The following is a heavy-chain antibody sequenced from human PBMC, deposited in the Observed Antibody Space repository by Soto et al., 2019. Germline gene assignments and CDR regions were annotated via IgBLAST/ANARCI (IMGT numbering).Heavy chain of an antibody. CDR2: ISSSGRTI. CDR3: ARGGSYRSSDNWFDP. V-gene: IGHV3-48*03. J-gene: IGHJ5*02. Sequence: GGSLRLSCAASGFTFSSYEMNWVRQAPGKGLEWVSYISSSGRTIYYADSVKGRFTISRDNAKNSLYLQMNSLRAEDTAVYYCARGGSYRSSDNWFDPWGQGTLVTVSS. D-gene: IGHD6-6*01. CDR1: GFTFSSYE.